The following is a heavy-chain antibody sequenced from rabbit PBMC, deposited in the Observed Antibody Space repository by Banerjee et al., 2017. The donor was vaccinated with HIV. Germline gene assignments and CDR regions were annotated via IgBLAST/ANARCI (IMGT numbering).Heavy chain of an antibody. Sequence: QEQLVVSGGGLDQHEGSLTLTCTASGFSFSSTYYMYWIRQAPGKGLELIACSYTDSDGTWSASWVNGRFTITRSPSLNTVPLQMTSLTAADTATYFCARYSSCWDYFDLWGPGTLVSVS. J-gene: IGHJ4*01. V-gene: IGHV1S43*01. D-gene: IGHD4-1*01. CDR2: SYTDSDGT. CDR3: ARYSSCWDYFDL. CDR1: GFSFSSTYY.